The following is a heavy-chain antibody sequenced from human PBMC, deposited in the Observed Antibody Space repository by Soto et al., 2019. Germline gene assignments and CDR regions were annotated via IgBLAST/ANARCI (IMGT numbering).Heavy chain of an antibody. CDR2: MNPNSGNT. CDR3: PREQQVRGFEP. J-gene: IGHJ5*02. D-gene: IGHD6-13*01. CDR1: GYTFMSYD. V-gene: IGHV1-8*01. Sequence: QVQLVQSGAEVKKPGASVKVSCKASGYTFMSYDINWVRQATGQGLEWMGWMNPNSGNTGYAQKFQGRVTMTRNTSISTAYIELSSLRSEDTAIYYCPREQQVRGFEPWGQGTLVTVSS.